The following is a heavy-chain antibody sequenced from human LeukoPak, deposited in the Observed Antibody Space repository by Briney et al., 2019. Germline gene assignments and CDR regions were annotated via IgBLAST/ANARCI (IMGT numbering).Heavy chain of an antibody. CDR3: ARDLRYFDWLRSGGAFDI. Sequence: PSETLSLTCTVSGGSISSGGYYWSWIRQPPGKGLEWIGYIYHSGSTYYNPSLKSRVTISVDRSKNQFSLKLSSVTAADTAVYYCARDLRYFDWLRSGGAFDIWGQGTMVTVSS. CDR1: GGSISSGGYY. CDR2: IYHSGST. D-gene: IGHD3-9*01. V-gene: IGHV4-30-2*01. J-gene: IGHJ3*02.